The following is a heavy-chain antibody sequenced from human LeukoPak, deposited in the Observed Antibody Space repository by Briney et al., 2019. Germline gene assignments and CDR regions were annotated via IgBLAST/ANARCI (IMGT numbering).Heavy chain of an antibody. CDR1: GFTFSSYS. Sequence: GGSLRLSCAASGFTFSSYSMNWVRQAPGKGLEWVAFIVRRTGNIYYADSVKGRFTISRDNPKNSLYLQMNSLRAEDTAVYYCARETEPLDYGDSTNLDYWGQGTLVTVSS. V-gene: IGHV3-21*01. J-gene: IGHJ4*02. CDR3: ARETEPLDYGDSTNLDY. CDR2: IVRRTGNI. D-gene: IGHD4-17*01.